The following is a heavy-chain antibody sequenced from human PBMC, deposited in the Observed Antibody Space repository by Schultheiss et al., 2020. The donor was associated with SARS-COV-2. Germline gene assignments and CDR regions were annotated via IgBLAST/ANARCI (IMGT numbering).Heavy chain of an antibody. D-gene: IGHD1-26*01. J-gene: IGHJ4*02. CDR1: GGSISSGGYY. CDR2: IHHSGTS. Sequence: SETLSLTCTVSGGSISSGGYYWSWIRQPPGRGLEWIGEIHHSGTSNYNPSLKSRLTISVDTSKNQFSVRLNSVTAADTAVYFCAKGPWAEIDFWGQGTLVTVSS. CDR3: AKGPWAEIDF. V-gene: IGHV4-39*02.